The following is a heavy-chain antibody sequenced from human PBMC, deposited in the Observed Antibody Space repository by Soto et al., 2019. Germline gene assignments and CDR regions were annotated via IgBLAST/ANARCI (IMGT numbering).Heavy chain of an antibody. CDR2: ISAYNGNT. CDR1: GYTFTSYG. Sequence: QVQLVQSGAEVKKPGASVKVSCKASGYTFTSYGISWVRQAPGQGLERMGWISAYNGNTNYTQKLQGRVTMTTDTSTSTAYMELRSLRSDDTAVYYCARTTMPIVVVVAANYYGMDVWGQETTVTVSS. D-gene: IGHD2-15*01. CDR3: ARTTMPIVVVVAANYYGMDV. V-gene: IGHV1-18*04. J-gene: IGHJ6*02.